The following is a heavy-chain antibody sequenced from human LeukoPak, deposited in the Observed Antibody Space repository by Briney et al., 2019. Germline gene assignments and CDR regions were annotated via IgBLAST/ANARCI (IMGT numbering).Heavy chain of an antibody. J-gene: IGHJ4*02. CDR1: GFTFSSYW. CDR3: ARDRGYGSGSYLIDY. V-gene: IGHV3-7*01. D-gene: IGHD3-10*01. CDR2: IKQDGSEK. Sequence: GGSLRLSCAASGFTFSSYWMSWVRQAPGKGLEWVANIKQDGSEKYYVDSVKGRFTISRDNAKNPLYLQMNSLRAEDTAVYYCARDRGYGSGSYLIDYWGQGTLVTVSS.